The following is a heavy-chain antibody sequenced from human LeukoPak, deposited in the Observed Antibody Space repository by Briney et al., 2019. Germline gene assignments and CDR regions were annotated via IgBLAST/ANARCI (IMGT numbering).Heavy chain of an antibody. D-gene: IGHD3-22*01. CDR1: GFTFSSYG. CDR2: ISYDGSNK. V-gene: IGHV3-30*18. J-gene: IGHJ4*02. Sequence: QTGGSLRLSCAASGFTFSSYGMHWVRQAPGKGLEWVAVISYDGSNKYYADSVKGRFTISRDNSKNTLYLQMNSLRAEDTAVYYCAKDRHYYDSSGHFDYWGQGTLVTVSS. CDR3: AKDRHYYDSSGHFDY.